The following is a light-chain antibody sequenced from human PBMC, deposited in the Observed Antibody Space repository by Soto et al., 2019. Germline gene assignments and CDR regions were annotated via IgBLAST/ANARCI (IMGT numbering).Light chain of an antibody. CDR2: GAS. Sequence: EIVLTQSPGTLSLSPGERATLSCRASQSVSSSYLAWYQQKPGQAPRLLIYGASSRATGIPDRFSGSGSGTDFTLTISRLEPEEFAVYSCQQYGSSPPRTFGPGTKVDIK. CDR3: QQYGSSPPRT. CDR1: QSVSSSY. J-gene: IGKJ3*01. V-gene: IGKV3-20*01.